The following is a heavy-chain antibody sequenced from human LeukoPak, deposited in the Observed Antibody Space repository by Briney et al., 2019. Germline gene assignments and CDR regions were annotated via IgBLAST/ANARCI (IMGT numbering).Heavy chain of an antibody. J-gene: IGHJ6*03. Sequence: SSETLSLTCAVYGGSFSNYYWSWIRQPPGKGLEWIGEINDSGRTNYNPSLMSRVTVSVDTSKNQFSLRLTSVTATDTAVYYCARRWNYGRNYYIDVWGKGATASVSS. CDR2: INDSGRT. CDR1: GGSFSNYY. D-gene: IGHD1-7*01. V-gene: IGHV4-34*01. CDR3: ARRWNYGRNYYIDV.